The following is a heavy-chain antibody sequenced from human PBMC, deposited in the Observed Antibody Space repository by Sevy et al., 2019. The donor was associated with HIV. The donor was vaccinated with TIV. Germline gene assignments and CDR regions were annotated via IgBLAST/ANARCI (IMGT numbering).Heavy chain of an antibody. CDR1: GFTFSIYA. J-gene: IGHJ4*02. Sequence: GGSLRLSCAASGFTFSIYAMSWVRQAPGKGLEWVSGISGGSDDRYYADSVRGRFTISRDSSKNTLYMQMSGLRAEDTAIYYCAKERPNTSSWTFDYWGQGTLVTVSS. D-gene: IGHD6-13*01. CDR3: AKERPNTSSWTFDY. CDR2: ISGGSDDR. V-gene: IGHV3-23*01.